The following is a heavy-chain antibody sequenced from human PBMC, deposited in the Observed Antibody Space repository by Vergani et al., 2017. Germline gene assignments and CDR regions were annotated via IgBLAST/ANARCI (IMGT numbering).Heavy chain of an antibody. CDR3: ARVYGTGSSNNAFDI. Sequence: EVQLLESGGGLVQPGGSLRLSCAASGFTFSSYWMHWVRHAPGKGLVWVSRINSDGSSTSYADSVKGRFTISRDNGKNTLYLQMNSLRAEDTAVYYCARVYGTGSSNNAFDIWGQGTMVTVSS. CDR2: INSDGSST. D-gene: IGHD3-10*01. J-gene: IGHJ3*02. V-gene: IGHV3-74*02. CDR1: GFTFSSYW.